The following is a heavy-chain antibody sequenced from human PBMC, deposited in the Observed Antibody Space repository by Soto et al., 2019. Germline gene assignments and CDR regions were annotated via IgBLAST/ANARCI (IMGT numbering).Heavy chain of an antibody. CDR3: AVGGVPAADYDYGMDV. D-gene: IGHD2-2*01. Sequence: GASVKVSCKASGGTFSSYAISWVRQAPGQGLEWMGGIIPIFGTANYAQKFQGRVTITADKPTSTAYMELSSLRSEDTAVYYWAVGGVPAADYDYGMDVWGQGTTVTVSS. CDR2: IIPIFGTA. CDR1: GGTFSSYA. J-gene: IGHJ6*02. V-gene: IGHV1-69*06.